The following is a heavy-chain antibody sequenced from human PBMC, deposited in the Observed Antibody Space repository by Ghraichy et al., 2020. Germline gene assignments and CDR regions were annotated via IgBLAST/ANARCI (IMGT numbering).Heavy chain of an antibody. D-gene: IGHD5-24*01. Sequence: SQTLSLTCGISGDSVSSSSAAWSWIRQSPSRGLEWLGRTYYRSKWYNDYAVSVKSRITISPDTSKNQFSLQLNSVTPEDTAVYYCTRGRDGYINYWGQGTLVTGSS. J-gene: IGHJ4*02. CDR2: TYYRSKWYN. CDR3: TRGRDGYINY. V-gene: IGHV6-1*01. CDR1: GDSVSSSSAA.